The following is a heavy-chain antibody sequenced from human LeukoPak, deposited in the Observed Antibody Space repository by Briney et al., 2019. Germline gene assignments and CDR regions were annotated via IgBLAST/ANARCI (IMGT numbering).Heavy chain of an antibody. J-gene: IGHJ4*02. V-gene: IGHV3-23*01. Sequence: GGSLRLSCVGSGFTFRSHAMSWVRQAPEKGQEFVSGIYENGSTTYYADSVKGRFSISRDNSKNTLYLQMDSLRGEDTAVYYCAKDFRIGYSAHFDYWGQGALVTVSS. CDR2: IYENGSTT. CDR3: AKDFRIGYSAHFDY. CDR1: GFTFRSHA. D-gene: IGHD2-21*01.